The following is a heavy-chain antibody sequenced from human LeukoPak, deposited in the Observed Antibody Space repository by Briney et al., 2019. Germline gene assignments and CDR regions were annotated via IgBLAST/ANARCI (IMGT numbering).Heavy chain of an antibody. CDR1: GFTFSSYS. CDR2: ISSSSRYI. CDR3: ARALYDDSSGYDAFDI. Sequence: GGSLRLSCAASGFTFSSYSMNWVRQAPGKGLEWVSSISSSSRYIYYADSVKGRFTISRDNAKNSLYLQMNSLRAEDTAVYYCARALYDDSSGYDAFDIWGQGTMVTVSS. D-gene: IGHD3-22*01. V-gene: IGHV3-21*01. J-gene: IGHJ3*02.